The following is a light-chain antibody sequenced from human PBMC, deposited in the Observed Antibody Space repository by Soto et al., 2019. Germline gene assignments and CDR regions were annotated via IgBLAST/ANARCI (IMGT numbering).Light chain of an antibody. V-gene: IGKV1-39*01. J-gene: IGKJ4*01. CDR1: QNISNY. CDR2: AAS. CDR3: QQTYRAPLT. Sequence: DIQMTQSPSSLSASVGDRVTISCRASQNISNYLNWCQQRAGKAPKLLIYAASSLQSGVPSRFTGSGSGTDFTLTISSLQPEDRASYYCQQTYRAPLTFGGGTKVEIK.